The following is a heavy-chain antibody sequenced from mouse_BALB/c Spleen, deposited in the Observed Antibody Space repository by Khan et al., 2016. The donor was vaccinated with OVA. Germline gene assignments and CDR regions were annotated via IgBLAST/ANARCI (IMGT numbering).Heavy chain of an antibody. CDR3: ARPSTTEYYYVMDQ. CDR1: GFTFRSYT. V-gene: IGHV5-12-2*01. J-gene: IGHJ4*01. CDR2: ISNGGGSK. D-gene: IGHD1-1*01. Sequence: EVKLVESGGGLVQPGGSLKLSCAASGFTFRSYTMSWVRQTPDKRLEWVAFISNGGGSKYYPDTVKGRFTLSRDNAKNTLYMQMSSLKSEDTAMYYGARPSTTEYYYVMDQWGQGTSVTVSS.